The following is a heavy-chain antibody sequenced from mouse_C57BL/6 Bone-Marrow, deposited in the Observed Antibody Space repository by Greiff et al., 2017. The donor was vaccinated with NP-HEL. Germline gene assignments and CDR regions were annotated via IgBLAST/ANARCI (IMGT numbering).Heavy chain of an antibody. CDR2: IVPEAGET. CDR3: ARSRGPWLAY. J-gene: IGHJ3*01. V-gene: IGHV14-2*01. CDR1: GFNIQDYY. Sequence: VQLKQSGAELVKPGASVKLSCTASGFNIQDYYMHWVKQRTEQGLAWLGRIVPEAGETKYAPKFQGKATITADTSSNTASLQLSRLTSEDTAVSDCARSRGPWLAYGGQGNLVTVSA.